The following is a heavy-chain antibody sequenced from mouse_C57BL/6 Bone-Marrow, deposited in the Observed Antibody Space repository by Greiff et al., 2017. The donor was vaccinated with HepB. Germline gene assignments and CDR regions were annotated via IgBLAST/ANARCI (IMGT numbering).Heavy chain of an antibody. CDR3: TGWREGYAMDY. CDR1: GFTFSNYW. Sequence: EVKLVESGGGLVQPGGSMKLSCVASGFTFSNYWMNWVRQSPEKGLEWVAQIRLKSDNYATHYAESVKGRFTISRDDSKSSVYLQMNNLRAEDTGIYYCTGWREGYAMDYWGQGTSVTVSS. V-gene: IGHV6-3*01. CDR2: IRLKSDNYAT. J-gene: IGHJ4*01.